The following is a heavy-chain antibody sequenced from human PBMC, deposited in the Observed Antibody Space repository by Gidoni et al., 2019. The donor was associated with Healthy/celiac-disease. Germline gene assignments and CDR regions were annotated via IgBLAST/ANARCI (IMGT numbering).Heavy chain of an antibody. V-gene: IGHV4-31*03. D-gene: IGHD3-10*01. Sequence: QVQLQESGPGLVKPSQTLSLTCTFSGGSTSTGRYSWSWIRQHPGQGLEWIGYIYYSGSTYYNPSLKSRVTISVDTSKNQFSLKLSSVTAADTAVYYCASGSSKLLWFGAQRLGMDVWGQGTTVTVSS. CDR2: IYYSGST. J-gene: IGHJ6*02. CDR3: ASGSSKLLWFGAQRLGMDV. CDR1: GGSTSTGRYS.